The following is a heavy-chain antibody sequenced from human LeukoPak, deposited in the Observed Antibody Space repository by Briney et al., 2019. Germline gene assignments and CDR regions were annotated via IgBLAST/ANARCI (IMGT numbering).Heavy chain of an antibody. CDR3: ARKGNAFDF. D-gene: IGHD3-10*01. J-gene: IGHJ3*01. CDR1: GFTFSSYW. CDR2: IKLDVSET. V-gene: IGHV3-7*01. Sequence: GGSLRLSCAASGFTFSSYWMTWVRQAPGKGLEWVANIKLDVSETYYVDSVRGRFSISRDNAKNSLYLQMDSLRAEDTAVYYCARKGNAFDFWGQGTMVTVSS.